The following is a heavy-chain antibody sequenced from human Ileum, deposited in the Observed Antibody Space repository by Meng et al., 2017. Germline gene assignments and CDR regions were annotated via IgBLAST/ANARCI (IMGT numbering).Heavy chain of an antibody. CDR1: GFIFSGYA. D-gene: IGHD1-26*01. V-gene: IGHV3-23*01. J-gene: IGHJ6*02. Sequence: GESLKISCAASGFIFSGYAMNWVRQAPEKGLEWVSAISTSGDNTYYADSVKGRFTISRDNSENTLYLQMNSLRAEDTAVYYCAKWKVGATRGYYYYGMDVWGQGAMVTVSS. CDR2: ISTSGDNT. CDR3: AKWKVGATRGYYYYGMDV.